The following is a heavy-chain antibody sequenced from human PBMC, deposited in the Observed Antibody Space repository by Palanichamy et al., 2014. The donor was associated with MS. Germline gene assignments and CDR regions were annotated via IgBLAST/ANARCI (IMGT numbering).Heavy chain of an antibody. D-gene: IGHD3-10*01. CDR1: SGSISTGTYY. CDR2: IYYSGIT. V-gene: IGHV4-39*01. CDR3: ARQGDGGRAFDL. J-gene: IGHJ3*01. Sequence: QLQLQESGPGLVKPSETLSLTCTVSSGSISTGTYYWGWIRQPPGKGLEWIATIYYSGITYYNPSLKSRVTISVDTSENQFSLKLTSVTAADTAVYYCARQGDGGRAFDLWGQGTMVTVPS.